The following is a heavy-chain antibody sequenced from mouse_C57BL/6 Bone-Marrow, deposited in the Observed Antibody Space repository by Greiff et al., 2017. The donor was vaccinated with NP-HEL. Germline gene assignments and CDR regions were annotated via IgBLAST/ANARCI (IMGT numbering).Heavy chain of an antibody. D-gene: IGHD1-1*01. J-gene: IGHJ2*01. CDR3: ARSFYPDDY. CDR1: GYTFTSYW. V-gene: IGHV1-64*01. Sequence: QVQLQQPGAELVTPGASVKLSCKASGYTFTSYWMHWVKQRPGHGLEWIGMIHPNSGSTNYNETFKSKATLTVDKSSSTAYMQLSSLTSEDSAVYYCARSFYPDDYWGQGTTLTVSS. CDR2: IHPNSGST.